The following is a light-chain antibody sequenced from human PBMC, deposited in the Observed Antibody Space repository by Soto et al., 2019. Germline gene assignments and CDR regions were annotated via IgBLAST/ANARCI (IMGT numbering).Light chain of an antibody. CDR1: QSVRSTH. CDR3: QQYGSSHWT. V-gene: IGKV3-20*01. Sequence: EVVLRQSPGTLSLSPGERATLSCRASQSVRSTHLAWYQQKPGQAPRLLIYGASSRATGIPDRFSGSGSGTDFTLTISRLEPEDFAVYYCQQYGSSHWTFGQGTKVDIK. J-gene: IGKJ1*01. CDR2: GAS.